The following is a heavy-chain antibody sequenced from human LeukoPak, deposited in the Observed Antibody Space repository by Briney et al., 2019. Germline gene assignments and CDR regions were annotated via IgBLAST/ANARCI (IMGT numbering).Heavy chain of an antibody. J-gene: IGHJ4*02. CDR3: ASKDYDILTGYYH. D-gene: IGHD3-9*01. CDR1: GFTVSSNY. CDR2: IYSGGST. V-gene: IGHV3-53*04. Sequence: GPLRLSCAASGFTVSSNYMSWVRQAPGKGLEWVSVIYSGGSTYYADSVKGRFTISRHNSKNTLYLQMNSLRAEDTAVYYCASKDYDILTGYYHWGQGTLVTVSS.